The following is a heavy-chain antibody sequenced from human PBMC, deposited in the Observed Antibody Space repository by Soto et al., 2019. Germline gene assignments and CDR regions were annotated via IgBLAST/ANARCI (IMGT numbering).Heavy chain of an antibody. D-gene: IGHD3-22*01. V-gene: IGHV4-59*01. J-gene: IGHJ4*02. CDR1: GDSINNYY. Sequence: QVQLQESGPGLVKPSETLSLTCTVSGDSINNYYWTWIRQPAGKGLEWIGNIYYSGSTSYNPSLESRVIISGDRSKNQISLKVSSVNAADTAVYHCARVRSSADYWAYFDYWGQGALVTVSS. CDR3: ARVRSSADYWAYFDY. CDR2: IYYSGST.